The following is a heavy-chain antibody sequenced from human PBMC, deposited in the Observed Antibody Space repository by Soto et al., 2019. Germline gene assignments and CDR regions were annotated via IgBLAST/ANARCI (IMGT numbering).Heavy chain of an antibody. V-gene: IGHV4-39*01. CDR1: GGSVSSGSYY. CDR3: ASRRGWEVLDY. J-gene: IGHJ4*02. Sequence: SETLSLTCTVSGGSVSSGSYYWSWIRQPPGKGLEWIGEIHHSGSTNYNPSLKSRVSISVDTSKNQFFLKLNSVTAADTAVYYCASRRGWEVLDYGGQGTLVTVSS. CDR2: IHHSGST. D-gene: IGHD1-26*01.